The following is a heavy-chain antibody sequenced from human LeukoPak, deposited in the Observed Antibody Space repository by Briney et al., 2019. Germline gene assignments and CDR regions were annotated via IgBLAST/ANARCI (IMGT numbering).Heavy chain of an antibody. V-gene: IGHV1-46*01. D-gene: IGHD2-15*01. J-gene: IGHJ5*02. CDR3: ARSPAYCSGSTCYGHNWFDP. Sequence: GASVKVSCKASGDTFTSHYIHWVRQAPGQGLEWMGLSNPRGGSTSHAQKFQGRVTMTTDTSTSTVYMGLSSLRSEDTAVYYCARSPAYCSGSTCYGHNWFDPWGQGTLVTVSS. CDR2: SNPRGGST. CDR1: GDTFTSHY.